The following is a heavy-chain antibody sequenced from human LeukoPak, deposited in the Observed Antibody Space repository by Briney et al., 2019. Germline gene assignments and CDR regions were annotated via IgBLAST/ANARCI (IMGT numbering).Heavy chain of an antibody. Sequence: GGSLRLSCAASGFTFSDYYMSWIRQAPGKGLEWLSYISSSGTTIYYADSVKGRFTISRDNAKNSLYLQMNSLRAEDTAVYYWANGLIGGYYYMDVWGKGTTVTVSS. V-gene: IGHV3-11*01. CDR3: ANGLIGGYYYMDV. CDR1: GFTFSDYY. D-gene: IGHD2/OR15-2a*01. J-gene: IGHJ6*03. CDR2: ISSSGTTI.